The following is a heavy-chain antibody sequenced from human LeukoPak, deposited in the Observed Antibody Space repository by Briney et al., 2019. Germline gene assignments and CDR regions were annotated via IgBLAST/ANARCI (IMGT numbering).Heavy chain of an antibody. D-gene: IGHD2-15*01. CDR2: INPNSGGT. V-gene: IGHV1-2*06. Sequence: ASVKVSCTASGYTFTSYYMHWVRQAPGQGLEWMGRINPNSGGTNYAQKFQGRVTMTRDTSISTAYMELSRLRSDDTAVYYCAMVASLRVALPAYWGQGTLVTVSS. J-gene: IGHJ4*02. CDR3: AMVASLRVALPAY. CDR1: GYTFTSYY.